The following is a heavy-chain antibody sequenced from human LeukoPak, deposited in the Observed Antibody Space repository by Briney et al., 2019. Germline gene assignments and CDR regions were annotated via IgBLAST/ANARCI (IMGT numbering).Heavy chain of an antibody. CDR1: GGSISTYY. D-gene: IGHD5-18*01. V-gene: IGHV4-59*01. Sequence: SETLSLTCTVSGGSISTYYWSWIRQPPGKGLEWIGYIYNSGSTNYNPSLKSRVTISVDTSKNKFSLKLSSVTAADTAVYYCARGGYSYGYDDDLDDWGHSTLVT. J-gene: IGHJ4*01. CDR2: IYNSGST. CDR3: ARGGYSYGYDDDLDD.